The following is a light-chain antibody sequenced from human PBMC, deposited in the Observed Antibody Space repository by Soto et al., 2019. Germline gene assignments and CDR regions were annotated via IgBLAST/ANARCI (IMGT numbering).Light chain of an antibody. CDR3: YSFAGSNTFSYV. V-gene: IGLV2-23*03. Sequence: QSVLTQPASVSGSPGQSITISCTGPSSDVGTYNLVSWYQQHPDKAPKVILYEGTKRPSGVSPRFSGSQSGNTASRTIPGLQAEDEAVYFCYSFAGSNTFSYVFGPGTKLTVL. CDR2: EGT. CDR1: SSDVGTYNL. J-gene: IGLJ1*01.